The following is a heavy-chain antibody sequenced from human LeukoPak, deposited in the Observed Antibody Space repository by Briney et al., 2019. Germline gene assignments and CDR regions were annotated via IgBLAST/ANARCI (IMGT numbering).Heavy chain of an antibody. CDR1: GFTFSTYW. V-gene: IGHV3-23*01. D-gene: IGHD3-9*01. CDR2: ISAGGGST. Sequence: GGSLRLSCVASGFTFSTYWMHWVRQAPGKGLEWVAGISAGGGSTYYADSVKGRFTISRDNSKNMLYLQLNSLRAEDTAVYYCAKGDPPTYYDILTGQDYWGQGTLVTVSS. J-gene: IGHJ4*02. CDR3: AKGDPPTYYDILTGQDY.